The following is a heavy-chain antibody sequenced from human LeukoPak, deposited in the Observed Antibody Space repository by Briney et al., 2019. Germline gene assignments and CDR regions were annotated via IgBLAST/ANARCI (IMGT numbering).Heavy chain of an antibody. CDR1: GFPFSSYA. CDR3: AKGTYYYDSSNFDF. Sequence: PGGSLRLSCAASGFPFSSYAVNWVRQAPGKGLEWVSAIGGSGATTIYADSVKGRFTISRDNSKNTPYLQMNSLRADDTAVYYCAKGTYYYDSSNFDFWGQGTLVTVSS. CDR2: IGGSGATT. D-gene: IGHD3-22*01. V-gene: IGHV3-23*01. J-gene: IGHJ4*02.